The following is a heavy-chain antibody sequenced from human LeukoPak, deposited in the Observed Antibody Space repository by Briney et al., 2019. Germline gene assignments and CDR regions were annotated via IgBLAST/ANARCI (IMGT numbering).Heavy chain of an antibody. Sequence: PGGSLRLSCTASGFAFGDYAMSWVRQAPGKGLEWLGFIRTKAYGGTPEYGPSVKGRFTISRDDSNSIAYLQMNNLRIEDTAIYHCTRSILLWLGEYPEHWGPGSLVTVSS. CDR1: GFAFGDYA. D-gene: IGHD3-10*01. J-gene: IGHJ4*02. CDR3: TRSILLWLGEYPEH. V-gene: IGHV3-49*04. CDR2: IRTKAYGGTP.